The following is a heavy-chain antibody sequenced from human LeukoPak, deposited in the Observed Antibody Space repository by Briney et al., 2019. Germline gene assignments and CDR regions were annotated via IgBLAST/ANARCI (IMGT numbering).Heavy chain of an antibody. CDR2: IIPIFGTA. V-gene: IGHV1-69*01. Sequence: SVKVSCKASGGTFSSYAISWVRQAPGQGLEWMGGIIPIFGTANYAQKFQGRVTTTADESTSTAYMELSSLRSEDTAVYYCARVGLYQLLLWDHWFDPWGQGTLVTVSS. CDR1: GGTFSSYA. CDR3: ARVGLYQLLLWDHWFDP. J-gene: IGHJ5*02. D-gene: IGHD2-2*01.